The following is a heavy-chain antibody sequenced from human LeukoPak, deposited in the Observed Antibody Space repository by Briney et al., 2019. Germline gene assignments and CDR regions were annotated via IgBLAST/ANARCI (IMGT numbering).Heavy chain of an antibody. J-gene: IGHJ4*02. CDR1: GFTFSSYS. V-gene: IGHV3-21*01. D-gene: IGHD6-13*01. CDR2: ISSSSSYI. Sequence: PGGSLRLSCSASGFTFSSYSMNWVRQAPGKGLEWVSSISSSSSYIYYADSVKGRFTISRDNAKNSLYLQMNSLRAEDTAVYYCARDESSSWPFDYWGQGTLVTVSS. CDR3: ARDESSSWPFDY.